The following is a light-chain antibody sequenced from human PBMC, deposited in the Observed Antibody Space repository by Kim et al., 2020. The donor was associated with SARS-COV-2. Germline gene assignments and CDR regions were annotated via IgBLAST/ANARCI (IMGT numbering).Light chain of an antibody. CDR2: RDG. CDR1: NIGGKS. Sequence: VALGQTARITCGGNNIGGKSVHWYQQKPGQAPVLVIYRDGNRPSGIPERFSGSNSGNTATLTVSRAQAGDEADYYCQVWDSSAWVFGGGTQLTVL. CDR3: QVWDSSAWV. V-gene: IGLV3-9*01. J-gene: IGLJ3*02.